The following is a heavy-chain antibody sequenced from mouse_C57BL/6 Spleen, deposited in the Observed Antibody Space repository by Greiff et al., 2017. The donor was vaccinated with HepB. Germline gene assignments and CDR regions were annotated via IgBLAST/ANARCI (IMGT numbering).Heavy chain of an antibody. J-gene: IGHJ2*01. CDR3: ARPGRGLLREGFDY. CDR2: IYPGDGDT. Sequence: QVQLQQSGPELVKPGASVKISCKASGYAFSSSWMNWVKQRPGKGLEWIGRIYPGDGDTNYNGKFKGKATLTADKSSSTAYMQLSSLTSEDSAVYFCARPGRGLLREGFDYWGQGTTLTVSS. CDR1: GYAFSSSW. D-gene: IGHD2-3*01. V-gene: IGHV1-82*01.